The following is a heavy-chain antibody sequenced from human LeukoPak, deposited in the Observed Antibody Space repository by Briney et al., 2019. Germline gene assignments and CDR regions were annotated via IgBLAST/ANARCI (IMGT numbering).Heavy chain of an antibody. CDR3: ARGETGNYGYEYYFDS. J-gene: IGHJ4*02. D-gene: IGHD1-7*01. CDR1: GGSISSGSYY. V-gene: IGHV4-61*02. Sequence: SETLSLTCTVSGGSISSGSYYWSWIRQPAGKGLEWIGRIYTSGSTNYNPSLKSRVTISVDTSKNQFSLRLSSVTAADTAVYYCARGETGNYGYEYYFDSWGQGTLVTVSS. CDR2: IYTSGST.